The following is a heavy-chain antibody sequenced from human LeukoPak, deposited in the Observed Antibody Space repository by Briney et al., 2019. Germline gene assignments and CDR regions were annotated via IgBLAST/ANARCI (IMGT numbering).Heavy chain of an antibody. V-gene: IGHV4-34*01. CDR3: ASQPPRKLLWFGELNYYYYMDV. Sequence: KPSETLSLTCAVYGGSFSGYYWSWIRQPPGKGLEWIGEINHSGSTNYNPSLKSRATISIDTSKNQFSLKLSSVTAADTAVYYCASQPPRKLLWFGELNYYYYMDVWGKGTTVTISS. D-gene: IGHD3-10*01. J-gene: IGHJ6*03. CDR2: INHSGST. CDR1: GGSFSGYY.